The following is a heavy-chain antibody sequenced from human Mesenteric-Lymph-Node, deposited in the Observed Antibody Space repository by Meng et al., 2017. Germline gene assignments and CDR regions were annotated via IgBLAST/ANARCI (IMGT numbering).Heavy chain of an antibody. Sequence: GQLQESGPGLVKPSQTLSLTCTVSGGSISSGGYYWSWIRQPAGKGLEWIGRIYTSGSTDYSPSLKSRVTIPVDTSKNQFSLKLSSVTAADTAVYYCARSPGGGFDYWGHGTLVTVSS. D-gene: IGHD3-10*01. CDR2: IYTSGST. V-gene: IGHV4-61*02. J-gene: IGHJ4*01. CDR1: GGSISSGGYY. CDR3: ARSPGGGFDY.